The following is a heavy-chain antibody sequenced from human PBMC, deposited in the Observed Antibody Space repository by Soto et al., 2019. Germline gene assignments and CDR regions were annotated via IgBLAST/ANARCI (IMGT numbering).Heavy chain of an antibody. CDR2: IYPGDSDT. D-gene: IGHD3-22*01. CDR3: ARPSSGYYYGMDV. V-gene: IGHV5-51*01. CDR1: GYSFTTYW. Sequence: GESLKISCQSSGYSFTTYWIAWVRQMPGKGLEWMGIIYPGDSDTRYSPSFQGQVTISADKSISTAYLQWSSLKASDTAMYYCARPSSGYYYGMDVWGQGTTVTVSS. J-gene: IGHJ6*02.